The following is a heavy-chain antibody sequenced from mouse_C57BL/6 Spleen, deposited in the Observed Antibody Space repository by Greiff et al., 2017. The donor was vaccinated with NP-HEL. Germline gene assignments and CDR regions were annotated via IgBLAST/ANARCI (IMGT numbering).Heavy chain of an antibody. J-gene: IGHJ4*01. Sequence: QVQLQQSGAELVKPGASVKLSCKASGYTFTSYWMHWVKQRPGQGLEWIGMIHPNSGSTNYNEKFKSKATLTVDKSSSTAYMQLSSLTSEDSAVYYCARITTVHGAMDYWGQGTSVTVSS. CDR1: GYTFTSYW. CDR3: ARITTVHGAMDY. D-gene: IGHD1-1*01. V-gene: IGHV1-64*01. CDR2: IHPNSGST.